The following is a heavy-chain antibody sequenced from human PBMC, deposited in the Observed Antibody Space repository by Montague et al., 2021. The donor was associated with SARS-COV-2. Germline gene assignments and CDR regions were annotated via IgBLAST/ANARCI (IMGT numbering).Heavy chain of an antibody. J-gene: IGHJ4*02. CDR2: IDHDGGAT. V-gene: IGHV3-11*01. Sequence: SLRLSCAASGFTFSKFGMNLFRQAPGKGLEWVSTIDHDGGATYYSDSVRGRFAISRDNSKNILSLQMDSLTADDTAVYYCASSNFFAYWGQGTLVTVSS. CDR3: ASSNFFAY. CDR1: GFTFSKFG.